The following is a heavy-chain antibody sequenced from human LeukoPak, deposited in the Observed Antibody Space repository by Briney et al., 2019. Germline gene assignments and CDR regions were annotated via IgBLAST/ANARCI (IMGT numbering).Heavy chain of an antibody. Sequence: NTSETLSLTCTVSGGSISSYYWSWIRQPPGKGLEWIGYIYYSGSTNYNPSLKSRVTISVDTSKNQFSLRLSSVTAADTAVYYCARGSAYCGGDCYDYWGQGTLVTVSS. CDR2: IYYSGST. V-gene: IGHV4-59*01. J-gene: IGHJ4*02. D-gene: IGHD2-21*01. CDR3: ARGSAYCGGDCYDY. CDR1: GGSISSYY.